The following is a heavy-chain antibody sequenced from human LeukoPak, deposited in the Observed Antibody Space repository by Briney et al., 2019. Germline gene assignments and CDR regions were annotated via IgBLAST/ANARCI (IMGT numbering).Heavy chain of an antibody. CDR1: GYTFTGYY. D-gene: IGHD2-2*01. J-gene: IGHJ5*02. CDR2: INPNSGGT. Sequence: ASVKVSCKASGYTFTGYYMHWVRQAPGQGLEWMGWINPNSGGTNYAQKFQGRVTMTRDTSISTAYMELSRLRSDDTAVYYCARGRVVVPAAISNWFDPWGQGTLVTVSS. CDR3: ARGRVVVPAAISNWFDP. V-gene: IGHV1-2*02.